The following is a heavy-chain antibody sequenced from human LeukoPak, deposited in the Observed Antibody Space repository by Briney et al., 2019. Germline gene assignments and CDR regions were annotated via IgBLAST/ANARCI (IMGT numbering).Heavy chain of an antibody. CDR3: ARVGSSGWYDY. CDR1: GYTFTRNY. Sequence: ASVKVSCKASGYTFTRNYMHWVRQAPGQGLEWMGIINPSGGSTTYAQKFQGRVTMTRGTSTSTVYMELSSLRSEDTAVYYCARVGSSGWYDYWGQGTLVTVSS. D-gene: IGHD6-19*01. V-gene: IGHV1-46*01. J-gene: IGHJ4*02. CDR2: INPSGGST.